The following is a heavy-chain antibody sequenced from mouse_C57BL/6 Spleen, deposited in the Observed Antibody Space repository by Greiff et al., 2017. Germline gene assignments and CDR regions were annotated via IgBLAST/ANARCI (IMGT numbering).Heavy chain of an antibody. V-gene: IGHV1-59*01. CDR3: ARSEGYDYDEGDFDY. Sequence: QVQLQQPGAELVGPGTSVKLSCKASGYTFTSYWMHWVKQRPGQGLEWTGVIDPSDSYTNYNQKFKGKATLTVDTSSSTAYMQLSSLTSEDSAVYYCARSEGYDYDEGDFDYWGQGTTLTVSS. D-gene: IGHD2-4*01. CDR1: GYTFTSYW. CDR2: IDPSDSYT. J-gene: IGHJ2*01.